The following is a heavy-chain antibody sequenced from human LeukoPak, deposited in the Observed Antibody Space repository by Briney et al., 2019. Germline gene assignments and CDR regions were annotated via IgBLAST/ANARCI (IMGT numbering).Heavy chain of an antibody. V-gene: IGHV3-43*02. J-gene: IGHJ4*02. CDR2: ISGDGGST. Sequence: PGGSLRLSCAAPGFIFDNYAIHWVRQAPGKGLEWVSLISGDGGSTFYADSVRGRFTISRDNTRKSLSLQMSSLRSEDTAIYYCAKKRLTTTGREFDYWGQGTPVTVSS. D-gene: IGHD1-1*01. CDR3: AKKRLTTTGREFDY. CDR1: GFIFDNYA.